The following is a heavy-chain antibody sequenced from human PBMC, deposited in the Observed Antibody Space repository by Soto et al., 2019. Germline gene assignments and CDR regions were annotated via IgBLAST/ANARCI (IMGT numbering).Heavy chain of an antibody. CDR2: IIPIFGTA. Sequence: SVKVSCKASGGTFSSYAISWVRQAPGQGLEWMGGIIPIFGTANYAQKFQGRVTITADKSTSTAYMELSSLRSEDTAVYYCARDPSYDSSGYYFVFTSGMDVWGQGATVTVSS. V-gene: IGHV1-69*06. D-gene: IGHD3-22*01. CDR3: ARDPSYDSSGYYFVFTSGMDV. CDR1: GGTFSSYA. J-gene: IGHJ6*02.